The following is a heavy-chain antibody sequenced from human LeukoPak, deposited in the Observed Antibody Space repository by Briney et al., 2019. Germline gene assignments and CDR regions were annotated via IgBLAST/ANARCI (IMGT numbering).Heavy chain of an antibody. Sequence: ASETLSLTCTVSGGSITGSTYYWGWIRQPPGKGLEWIVSVIHSGTTYYNPSLRSRVIVSMDTSKKQFSLRLSSVTAADTAVYYCARHDYDSSGHRRDYYFDYWSPGTLVTVSS. CDR2: VIHSGTT. CDR3: ARHDYDSSGHRRDYYFDY. D-gene: IGHD3-22*01. J-gene: IGHJ4*02. V-gene: IGHV4-39*01. CDR1: GGSITGSTYY.